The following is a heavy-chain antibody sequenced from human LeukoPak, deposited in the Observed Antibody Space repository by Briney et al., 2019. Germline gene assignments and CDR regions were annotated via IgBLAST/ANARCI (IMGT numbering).Heavy chain of an antibody. V-gene: IGHV4-39*01. CDR3: ARAHYDWSYFGGAFDI. CDR1: GGSISSSAYH. J-gene: IGHJ3*02. CDR2: IHSSGST. Sequence: KPSETLSLTCTVSGGSISSSAYHWGWIRQPPGKGLEWVGSIHSSGSTYYNLSLKSRVTISVDTSKNQFSLKLSSVTAADTAVYYCARAHYDWSYFGGAFDIWGRGTMVTVSS. D-gene: IGHD1-7*01.